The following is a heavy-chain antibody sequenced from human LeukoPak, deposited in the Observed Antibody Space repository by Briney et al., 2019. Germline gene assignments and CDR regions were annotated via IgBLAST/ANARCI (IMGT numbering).Heavy chain of an antibody. V-gene: IGHV3-30*18. CDR1: GFTFSSYG. D-gene: IGHD2-15*01. CDR2: ISYDGSNK. CDR3: AKAPGYCSGGSCYSDY. J-gene: IGHJ4*02. Sequence: GGSLRLSCAASGFTFSSYGMHWVRQAPGKGLEWVAVISYDGSNKYYADSVKGRFTISRDNSKNTLYLQMNSLRAEDTAVYYCAKAPGYCSGGSCYSDYWAREPWSPSPQ.